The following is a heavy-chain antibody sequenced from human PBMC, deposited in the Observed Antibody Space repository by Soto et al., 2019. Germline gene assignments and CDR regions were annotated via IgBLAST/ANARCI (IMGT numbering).Heavy chain of an antibody. CDR2: IFSNDEK. D-gene: IGHD2-15*01. Sequence: QVTLKESGPVLVKPTETLTLTCTVSGFSLSNARMGVSWIRQPPGKALEWLAHIFSNDEKSYSTSLKSRLTISKDISKSQVVLTRTNMDPVDTATYYCARIIVVVVAARSHAFDIWGQGTMVTVSS. CDR3: ARIIVVVVAARSHAFDI. CDR1: GFSLSNARMG. V-gene: IGHV2-26*01. J-gene: IGHJ3*02.